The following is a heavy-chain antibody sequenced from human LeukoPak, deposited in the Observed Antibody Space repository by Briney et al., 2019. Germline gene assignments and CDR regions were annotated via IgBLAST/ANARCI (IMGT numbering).Heavy chain of an antibody. J-gene: IGHJ4*01. V-gene: IGHV3-23*01. CDR2: ISGSGGST. Sequence: GSLRLSCAASGFTFNNYAMSWVRQAPGKGLEWVSAISGSGGSTYYADSVKGRFTISRDNSKNTLYLQMNSLRAEDTAVYYCATDRSGYSFFDYWGHGTLVIVSS. CDR1: GFTFNNYA. D-gene: IGHD3-22*01. CDR3: ATDRSGYSFFDY.